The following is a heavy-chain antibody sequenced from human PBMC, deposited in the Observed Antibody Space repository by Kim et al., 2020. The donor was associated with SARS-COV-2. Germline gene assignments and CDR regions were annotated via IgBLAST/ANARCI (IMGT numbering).Heavy chain of an antibody. CDR3: ARGTVIFGAVITTDDF. Sequence: ASVKVSCKASGYTFTNYYIHWVRQAPGQGLRWMGMINPNTGDTNYEQEFQGRVTMTTDSSIRTAYMELNRLRSDDSAIYYCARGTVIFGAVITTDDFWGQGTLVSVPS. CDR1: GYTFTNYY. V-gene: IGHV1-2*02. J-gene: IGHJ4*02. CDR2: INPNTGDT. D-gene: IGHD3-3*01.